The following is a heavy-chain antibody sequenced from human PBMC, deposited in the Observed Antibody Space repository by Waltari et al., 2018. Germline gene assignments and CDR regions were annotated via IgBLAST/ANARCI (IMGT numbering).Heavy chain of an antibody. D-gene: IGHD3-22*01. CDR1: GFTFSSYA. V-gene: IGHV3-23*01. CDR3: AKDRGQYYYDSSGYYQYFDY. CDR2: ISGSGGST. Sequence: VQLLESGGGLVQPGGSLRLSRAASGFTFSSYAMSWVRQAPGKGLEWVSAISGSGGSTYYADSVKGRFTISRDNSKNTLYLQMNSLRAEDTAVYYCAKDRGQYYYDSSGYYQYFDYWGQGTLVTVSS. J-gene: IGHJ4*02.